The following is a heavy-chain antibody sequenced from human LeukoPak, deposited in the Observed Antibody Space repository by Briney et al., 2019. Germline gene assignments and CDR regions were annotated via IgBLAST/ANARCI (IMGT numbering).Heavy chain of an antibody. J-gene: IGHJ4*02. V-gene: IGHV4-30-4*01. Sequence: SQTLSLTCTVSGGSIGSGDSYWSWIRQPPGKGLEWIGYIYYSGSTNYNPSLKSRVTISLDTSKNQLSLKLSSVTAADTAVYFCARRGYFDGSGLDHWGQGTLVTVSS. CDR2: IYYSGST. CDR1: GGSIGSGDSY. CDR3: ARRGYFDGSGLDH. D-gene: IGHD3-22*01.